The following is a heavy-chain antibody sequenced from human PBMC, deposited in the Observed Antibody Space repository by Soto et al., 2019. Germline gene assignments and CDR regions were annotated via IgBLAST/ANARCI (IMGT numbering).Heavy chain of an antibody. J-gene: IGHJ4*02. CDR2: ISYDGSNK. CDR3: APLSPFDY. V-gene: IGHV3-30-3*01. D-gene: IGHD3-9*01. Sequence: PGGSLRLSCAASGFTFSSYAMHWVRQAPGKGLEWVAVISYDGSNKYYADSVKGRFTISRDNSKNTLYLQMNSLRAEDTAVYYCAPLSPFDYWGQGTLVTVSS. CDR1: GFTFSSYA.